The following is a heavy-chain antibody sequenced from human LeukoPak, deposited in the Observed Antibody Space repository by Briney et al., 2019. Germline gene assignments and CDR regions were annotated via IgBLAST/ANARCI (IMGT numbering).Heavy chain of an antibody. CDR3: ARLVSGSGVDY. J-gene: IGHJ4*02. V-gene: IGHV4-4*02. D-gene: IGHD3-10*01. Sequence: GSLRLSCAASGFTFSSYAMSWVRQPPGKGLEWIGQIYHSGSTNYNPSLKSRVTISVDNSKNQFSLNLSSVTAADTAVHYCARLVSGSGVDYWGQGTLVTVSS. CDR1: GFTFSSYAM. CDR2: IYHSGST.